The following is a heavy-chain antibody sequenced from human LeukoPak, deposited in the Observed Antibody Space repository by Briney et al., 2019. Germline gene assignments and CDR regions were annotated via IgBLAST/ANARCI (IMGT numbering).Heavy chain of an antibody. D-gene: IGHD5-12*01. J-gene: IGHJ6*02. Sequence: PSETLSLTCAVYGESLSGFYLAWIRQPPGKGLEWIGDITHSGNTNYNPSLKSRVTISVDTSKNQFSLRLNSVTAADTAIYYCARTGSGRDYYGMDVWGQGTSVTVSS. V-gene: IGHV4-34*01. CDR1: GESLSGFY. CDR3: ARTGSGRDYYGMDV. CDR2: ITHSGNT.